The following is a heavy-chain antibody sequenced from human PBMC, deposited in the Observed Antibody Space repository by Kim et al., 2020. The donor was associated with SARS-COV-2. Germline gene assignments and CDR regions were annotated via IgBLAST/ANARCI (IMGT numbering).Heavy chain of an antibody. CDR3: ARERYYDSSGYYFDY. Sequence: PSLHSPVTLSVDTSKNQFSLKLSSVTAADTAVYYCARERYYDSSGYYFDYWGQGTLVTVSS. V-gene: IGHV4-31*01. D-gene: IGHD3-22*01. J-gene: IGHJ4*02.